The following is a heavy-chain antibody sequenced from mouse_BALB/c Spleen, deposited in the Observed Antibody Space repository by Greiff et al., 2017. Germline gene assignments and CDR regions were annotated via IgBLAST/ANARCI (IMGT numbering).Heavy chain of an antibody. J-gene: IGHJ2*01. Sequence: LQQPGAELVKPGASVKMSCKASGYTFTSYNMHWVKQTPGQGLEWIGAIYPGNGDTSYNQKFKGKATLTADKSSSTAYMQLSSLTSEDSAVYYCVLLRGFDYWGQGTTLTVSS. CDR3: VLLRGFDY. D-gene: IGHD1-1*01. V-gene: IGHV1-12*01. CDR1: GYTFTSYN. CDR2: IYPGNGDT.